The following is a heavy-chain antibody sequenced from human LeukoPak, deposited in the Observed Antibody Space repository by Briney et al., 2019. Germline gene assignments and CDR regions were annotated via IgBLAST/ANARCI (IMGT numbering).Heavy chain of an antibody. Sequence: GGSLRLPCAASGYTVRRYWMTWVRQAPGKGLEWEGNIKQDGSEQYYVDSVKGRFTISRDNAKNSLYLQVSGLRVEDTAVYFCARDPGPATAAWGAFDMWGQGTVVTVSS. CDR3: ARDPGPATAAWGAFDM. D-gene: IGHD5-24*01. V-gene: IGHV3-7*01. CDR1: GYTVRRYW. J-gene: IGHJ3*02. CDR2: IKQDGSEQ.